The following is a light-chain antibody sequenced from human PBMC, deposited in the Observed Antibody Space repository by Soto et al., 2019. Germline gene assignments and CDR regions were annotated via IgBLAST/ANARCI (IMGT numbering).Light chain of an antibody. Sequence: QSALTQPASVSGSPGQSITISCTGTSSDVGGYNYVSWYQQHPGKAPKLMIYEVSNRPSGVSNRFSGSNSGNTASLTISGLQAEDESDYYCSSYTSSSTVFGGGTKLTVL. CDR2: EVS. CDR1: SSDVGGYNY. CDR3: SSYTSSSTV. J-gene: IGLJ3*02. V-gene: IGLV2-14*01.